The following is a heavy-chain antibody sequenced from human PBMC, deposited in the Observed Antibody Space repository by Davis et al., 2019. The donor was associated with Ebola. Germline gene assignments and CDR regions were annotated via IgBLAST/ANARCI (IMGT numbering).Heavy chain of an antibody. CDR2: IYYSGST. D-gene: IGHD6-13*01. CDR1: GASISSYY. CDR3: ARGGRSSSHTYYYYYYGMDV. Sequence: SETLSLTCTVSGASISSYYWSWIRQPPGKGLEWIGYIYYSGSTNYNPSLKSRVTISVDTSKNQFSLKLSSVTAADTAVYYCARGGRSSSHTYYYYYYGMDVWGQGTTVTVSS. J-gene: IGHJ6*02. V-gene: IGHV4-59*01.